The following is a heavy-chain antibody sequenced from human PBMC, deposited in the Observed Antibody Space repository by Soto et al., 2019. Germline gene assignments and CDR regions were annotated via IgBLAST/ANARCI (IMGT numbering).Heavy chain of an antibody. V-gene: IGHV4-31*03. D-gene: IGHD3-22*01. CDR2: IYYSGST. J-gene: IGHJ4*02. CDR3: ARSLIGYDSSGYYYDSATFDY. Sequence: SETLSLTCTASGGSISSGGYYWSWIRQHPGKGLEWIGYIYYSGSTYYNPSLKSRVTISVDTSKNQFSLKLSSVTAADTAVYYCARSLIGYDSSGYYYDSATFDYWGQGTLVTVSS. CDR1: GGSISSGGYY.